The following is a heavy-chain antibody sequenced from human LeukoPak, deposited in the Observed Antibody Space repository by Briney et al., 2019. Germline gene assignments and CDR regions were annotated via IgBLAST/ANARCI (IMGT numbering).Heavy chain of an antibody. J-gene: IGHJ4*02. V-gene: IGHV3-48*03. CDR3: ALLAVGSDFDY. CDR1: GFSISIYE. Sequence: PGESLRLACAVSGFSISIYERNWVRQAPGKGLEWVSNICSSGTTIYYAHSVKGRFSISRDKAKSSLYLQMSSLRVEDTAVYYCALLAVGSDFDYEGQGDLVTVS. CDR2: ICSSGTTI. D-gene: IGHD6-19*01.